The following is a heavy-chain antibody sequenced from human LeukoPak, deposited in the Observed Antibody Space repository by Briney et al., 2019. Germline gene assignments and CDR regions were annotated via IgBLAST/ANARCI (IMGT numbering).Heavy chain of an antibody. D-gene: IGHD3-22*01. CDR1: GYTFTSYG. J-gene: IGHJ4*02. V-gene: IGHV1-18*01. CDR3: ARVRGTYYYDSSGYYGGYYFDY. CDR2: ISAYNGNT. Sequence: ASVKVSCKASGYTFTSYGISWVRQAPGQGLEWMGWISAYNGNTNYAQKLQGRVTMTTDTSTSTAYVELRSLRSDDTAVYYCARVRGTYYYDSSGYYGGYYFDYWGQGTLVTVSS.